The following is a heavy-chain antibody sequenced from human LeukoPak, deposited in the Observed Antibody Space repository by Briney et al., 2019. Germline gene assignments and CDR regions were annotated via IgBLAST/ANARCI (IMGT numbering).Heavy chain of an antibody. J-gene: IGHJ4*02. CDR3: ARVVRGGWYYFDY. D-gene: IGHD6-19*01. CDR2: IYYSGSS. CDR1: GGSISSGGYY. Sequence: KPSETLSLTCTVSGGSISSGGYYWSWIRQHPGKGLEWIGYIYYSGSSYYNPSLKSRVTMSVDTSKSQFSLKLSSVTAADTAVYYCARVVRGGWYYFDYWGQGTLVTVSS. V-gene: IGHV4-31*03.